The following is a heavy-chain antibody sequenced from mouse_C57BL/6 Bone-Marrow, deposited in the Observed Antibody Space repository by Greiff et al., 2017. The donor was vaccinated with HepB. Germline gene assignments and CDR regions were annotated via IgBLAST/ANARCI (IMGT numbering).Heavy chain of an antibody. CDR1: GFTFSSYA. J-gene: IGHJ2*01. Sequence: EVMLVESGGGLVKPGGSLKLSCAASGFTFSSYAMSWVRQTPEKRLEWVATISDGGSYTYYPENVKGRFTISRDNAKNNLYLQMSHLKSEDTAMYYCARGGGYWGQGTTLTGSS. V-gene: IGHV5-4*03. CDR2: ISDGGSYT. CDR3: ARGGGY.